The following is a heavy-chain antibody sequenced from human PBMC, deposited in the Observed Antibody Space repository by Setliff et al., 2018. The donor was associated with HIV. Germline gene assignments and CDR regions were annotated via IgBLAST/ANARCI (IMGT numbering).Heavy chain of an antibody. V-gene: IGHV3-48*01. Sequence: GESLKISCAASGFTFSRYAMTWVRQAPGKGLEWVAYISATGTTVSYADSVRGRFIISRDSVRNEVYLQMKSLRVDDTALYYCVRDQLRWPERWDFDFWGQGTLVTVSS. CDR1: GFTFSRYA. D-gene: IGHD1-26*01. CDR3: VRDQLRWPERWDFDF. CDR2: ISATGTTV. J-gene: IGHJ4*02.